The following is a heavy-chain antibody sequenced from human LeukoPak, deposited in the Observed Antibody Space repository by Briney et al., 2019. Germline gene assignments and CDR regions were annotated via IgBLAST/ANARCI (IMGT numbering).Heavy chain of an antibody. J-gene: IGHJ5*02. CDR2: XXXDGDTT. Sequence: ASVKVSCKTSGYIFTSHXXXWVRQAPGQGLXWXGXXXXDGDTTWNAQKFKGRLTLTRDTSTSTFFMEMSSLRSEDTAVYYCARDHSRKEGVTTYWWFDPWGQGTLVTVSS. CDR3: ARDHSRKEGVTTYWWFDP. CDR1: GYIFTSHX. D-gene: IGHD3-10*01. V-gene: IGHV1-46*01.